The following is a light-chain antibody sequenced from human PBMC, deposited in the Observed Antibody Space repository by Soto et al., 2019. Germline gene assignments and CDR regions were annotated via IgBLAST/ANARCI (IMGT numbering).Light chain of an antibody. V-gene: IGLV2-14*03. CDR1: SSDVGGYNY. J-gene: IGLJ2*01. Sequence: QSALTQPASVSGSPGQSITISCTGTSSDVGGYNYVSWYQHLQGKAPKLMIYDVGYRPSGVSVRFSGSKSGNTASLTISGLQAEDEAYYYCSSYTGWNTLVFGAGTKLTVL. CDR2: DVG. CDR3: SSYTGWNTLV.